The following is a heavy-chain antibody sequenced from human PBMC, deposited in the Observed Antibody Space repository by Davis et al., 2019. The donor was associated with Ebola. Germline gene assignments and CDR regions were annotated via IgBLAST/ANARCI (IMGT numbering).Heavy chain of an antibody. Sequence: SETLSLTCAVYGGSFSGYYWSWIHQPPGKGLEWIGEINHSGSTNYNPSLKSRVTISVDTSKNQFSLKLSSVTAADTAVYYCAGNGGSCYSCFDYWGQGTLVTVSS. J-gene: IGHJ4*02. D-gene: IGHD2-15*01. CDR1: GGSFSGYY. CDR3: AGNGGSCYSCFDY. V-gene: IGHV4-34*01. CDR2: INHSGST.